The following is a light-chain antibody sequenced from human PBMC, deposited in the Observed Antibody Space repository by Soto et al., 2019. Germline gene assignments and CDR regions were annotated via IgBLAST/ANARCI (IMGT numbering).Light chain of an antibody. Sequence: DRRMTQSPSTLSASVGDRVTLSCRASQGISRRLAWYQQKPGKAPKVLIYGASTSPSGIPARFSGSGSGTDFILTISSLQSEDFATYYCHEANSWPRTFGGGTKVDIK. CDR3: HEANSWPRT. V-gene: IGKV1-12*01. CDR1: QGISRR. CDR2: GAS. J-gene: IGKJ4*01.